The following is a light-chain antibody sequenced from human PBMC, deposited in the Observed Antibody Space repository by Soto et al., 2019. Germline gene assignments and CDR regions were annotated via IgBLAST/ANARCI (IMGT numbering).Light chain of an antibody. CDR2: EVS. Sequence: QSALTQPASVSGSPGQSITISCTGTSSDVGGYNYVSWYQQHPGKDPKLTIYEVSNRPAGVSNLFSGYKSGNTASLTISGLQAEDEADYYCSSYTRSSTLVFGTGTKLTVL. CDR3: SSYTRSSTLV. V-gene: IGLV2-14*01. CDR1: SSDVGGYNY. J-gene: IGLJ1*01.